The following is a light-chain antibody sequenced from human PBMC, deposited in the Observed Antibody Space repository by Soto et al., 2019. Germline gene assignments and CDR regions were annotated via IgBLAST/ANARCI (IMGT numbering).Light chain of an antibody. CDR3: QTWGTGIHV. CDR2: LNSDGSH. J-gene: IGLJ1*01. CDR1: SGHSSYA. V-gene: IGLV4-69*01. Sequence: QSVLIQSPSASASLGASVKLTCTLSSGHSSYAIAWHQQQPEKGPRYLMKLNSDGSHSRGDGIPDRFSGSSSGAERYLTISSLQSEDEADYYCQTWGTGIHVFGTGTKLTVL.